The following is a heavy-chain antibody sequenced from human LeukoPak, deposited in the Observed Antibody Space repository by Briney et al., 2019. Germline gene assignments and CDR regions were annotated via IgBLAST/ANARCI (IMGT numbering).Heavy chain of an antibody. CDR1: GGSISSSSYY. CDR3: ARDSDSRETFDY. V-gene: IGHV4-39*07. CDR2: IYYSGST. J-gene: IGHJ4*02. Sequence: PSETLSLTCTVSGGSISSSSYYWGWIRQPPGKGLEWIGSIYYSGSTYYNPSLQSRVTMSVDTSKRQFSLSLSSVTAADTAVYYCARDSDSRETFDYWGQGTLVAVSS. D-gene: IGHD2-21*01.